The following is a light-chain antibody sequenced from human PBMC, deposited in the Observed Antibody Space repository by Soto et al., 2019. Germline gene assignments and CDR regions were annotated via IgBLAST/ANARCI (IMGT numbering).Light chain of an antibody. CDR1: QSVLYSSNNKNY. CDR3: QQYFSTPFT. V-gene: IGKV4-1*01. CDR2: WAS. Sequence: IVMTQSPDSLALSLGERATINCKSSQSVLYSSNNKNYLAWYQHKPGQPPRLLIYWASTRESGVPGRFTGGGSGTDFTLTINSLQAEDVAVYYCQQYFSTPFTFGPGTKVHIK. J-gene: IGKJ3*01.